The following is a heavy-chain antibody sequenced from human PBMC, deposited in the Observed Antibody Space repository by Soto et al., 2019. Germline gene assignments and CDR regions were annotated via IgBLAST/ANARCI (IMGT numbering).Heavy chain of an antibody. CDR2: IYYGWNT. CDR1: GGSISDYY. D-gene: IGHD3-22*01. CDR3: ARDREYYESSGLYFDY. J-gene: IGHJ4*02. V-gene: IGHV4-59*01. Sequence: SETLSLTCTVSGGSISDYYWSWIRQPPGKGLEWIGYIYYGWNTNYNPSLKSRVTISVDTSKNQFSLKLISVTAADTAVYYCARDREYYESSGLYFDYWGQGTLVTVSS.